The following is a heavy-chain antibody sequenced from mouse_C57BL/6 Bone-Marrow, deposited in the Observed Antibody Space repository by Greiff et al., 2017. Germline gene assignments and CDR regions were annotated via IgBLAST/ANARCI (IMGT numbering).Heavy chain of an antibody. D-gene: IGHD1-1*01. Sequence: EVMLVESGGGLVKPGGSLKLSCAASGFTFSSYAMSWVRQTPEKRLEWVATISDGGSYTYYPDNVKGRFTISRDNAKNNLYLQMSHLKSEDTAMYYCARGVLRDWGQGTTLTVSS. CDR3: ARGVLRD. CDR2: ISDGGSYT. CDR1: GFTFSSYA. J-gene: IGHJ2*01. V-gene: IGHV5-4*03.